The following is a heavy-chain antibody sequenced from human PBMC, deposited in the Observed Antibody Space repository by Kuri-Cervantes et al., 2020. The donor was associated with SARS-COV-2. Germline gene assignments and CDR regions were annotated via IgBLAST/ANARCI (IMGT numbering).Heavy chain of an antibody. J-gene: IGHJ6*03. CDR2: ISSSSSYI. D-gene: IGHD3-9*01. CDR3: ARVQRGYDILTGPTHYYYYMDV. V-gene: IGHV3-21*01. Sequence: LSLTCAASGFTFSSYSMNWVRQAPGEGLEWVSSISSSSSYIYYADSVKGRFTISRDNAKNSLYLQMNSLRAEDTAVYYCARVQRGYDILTGPTHYYYYMDVWGKGTTVTVSS. CDR1: GFTFSSYS.